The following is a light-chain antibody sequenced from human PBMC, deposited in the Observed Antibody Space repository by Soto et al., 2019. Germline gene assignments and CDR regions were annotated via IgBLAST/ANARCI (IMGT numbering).Light chain of an antibody. J-gene: IGKJ4*01. CDR2: SVS. CDR3: QQSYRMPLT. V-gene: IGKV1-39*01. Sequence: DIQMTQSPSSLSASVGDRVTITCRASQSINSCLNWYQQKAGKAPEVLIYSVSSLHSGVPSRFSGSGSGTEFTLTISSLQPEDFAIYYCQQSYRMPLTFGGGTKVE. CDR1: QSINSC.